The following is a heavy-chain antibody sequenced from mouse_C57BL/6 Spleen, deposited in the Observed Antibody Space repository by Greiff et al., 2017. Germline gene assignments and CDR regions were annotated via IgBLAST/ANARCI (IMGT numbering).Heavy chain of an antibody. V-gene: IGHV5-6*01. J-gene: IGHJ3*01. CDR2: ISSGGSYT. CDR1: GFTFSSYG. CDR3: ARHSTTVVATFAY. Sequence: EVKVVESGGDLVKPGGSLKLSCAASGFTFSSYGMSWVRQTPDKRLEWVATISSGGSYTYYPDSVKGRFTISRDNAKNTLYLQMSSLKSEDTAMYYCARHSTTVVATFAYWGQGTLVTVSA. D-gene: IGHD1-1*01.